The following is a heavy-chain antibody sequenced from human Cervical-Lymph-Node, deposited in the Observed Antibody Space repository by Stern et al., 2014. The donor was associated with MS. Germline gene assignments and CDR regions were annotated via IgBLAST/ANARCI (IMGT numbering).Heavy chain of an antibody. CDR3: ARGVHALSNDGLY. D-gene: IGHD1-1*01. J-gene: IGHJ4*02. Sequence: QVRLVGSGAEVEKPGASVKVSCKASGYTFTGYFVHWVRQAPGHGLEWLGRIDPNRGDTHYAQKFQGRVPMTRDTSITTAYLELSWLTSDDTAVYYCARGVHALSNDGLYWGQGAQVTVSS. CDR2: IDPNRGDT. CDR1: GYTFTGYF. V-gene: IGHV1-2*06.